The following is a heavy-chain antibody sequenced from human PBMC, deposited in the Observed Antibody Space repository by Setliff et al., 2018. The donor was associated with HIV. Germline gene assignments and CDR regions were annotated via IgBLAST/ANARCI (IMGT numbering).Heavy chain of an antibody. J-gene: IGHJ4*02. CDR1: GYTFNDNY. CDR2: INPKSGGT. V-gene: IGHV1-2*06. D-gene: IGHD6-19*01. CDR3: ARAAIPMAGLDY. Sequence: GASVKVSCKASGYTFNDNYIHWVRQAPGQGLGWMGRINPKSGGTSYAQKFQDRVTMTRDTSTSTAYMELTSMRFDDTAVYYCARAAIPMAGLDYWGQGTLVTVSS.